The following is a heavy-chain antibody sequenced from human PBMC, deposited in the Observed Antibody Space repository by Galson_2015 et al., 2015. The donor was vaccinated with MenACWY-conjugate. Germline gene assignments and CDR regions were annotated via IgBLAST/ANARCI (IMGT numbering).Heavy chain of an antibody. V-gene: IGHV3-7*03. CDR1: GFTFRNYW. CDR3: ARGHYGMDV. J-gene: IGHJ6*02. CDR2: IKKDGSEK. Sequence: SLRLSCAASGFTFRNYWMTWVRQAPGKGLEWGAGIKKDGSEKYYVDSVKGRFTISRDNAKNSLYLEMNSLRVEDTAVYSCARGHYGMDVWGQGTTVTASS.